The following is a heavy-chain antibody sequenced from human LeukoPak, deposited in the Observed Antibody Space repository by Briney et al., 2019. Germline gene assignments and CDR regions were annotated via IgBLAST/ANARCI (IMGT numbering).Heavy chain of an antibody. J-gene: IGHJ6*02. D-gene: IGHD3-3*01. CDR2: ISYDGSNK. CDR1: GFTFSGYG. V-gene: IGHV3-30*03. CDR3: ARERWSLYSNDYYYYGLDV. Sequence: GGSLRLSCAASGFTFSGYGMHWVRQAPGKGLEWVAVISYDGSNKYYADSVKGRFTISRDNSKNTLYLQMNSLRAEDSAVYYCARERWSLYSNDYYYYGLDVWGQGTTVTVSS.